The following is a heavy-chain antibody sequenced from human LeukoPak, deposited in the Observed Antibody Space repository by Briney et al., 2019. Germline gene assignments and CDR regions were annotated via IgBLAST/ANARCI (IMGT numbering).Heavy chain of an antibody. CDR2: IYHSGST. CDR1: GYSISSGYY. V-gene: IGHV4-38-2*02. Sequence: SETLSLTCTVSGYSISSGYYWGWIRQPPGKGLEWIGSIYHSGSTYYNPSLKSRVTISVDTSKNQFSLKLSSVTAADTAVYYCARVRIPVTTSASRQYYFDYWGQGTLVNVSS. J-gene: IGHJ4*02. D-gene: IGHD4-17*01. CDR3: ARVRIPVTTSASRQYYFDY.